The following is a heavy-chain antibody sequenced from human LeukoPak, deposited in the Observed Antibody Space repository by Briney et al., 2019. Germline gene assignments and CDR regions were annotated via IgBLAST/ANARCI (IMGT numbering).Heavy chain of an antibody. CDR2: IIPIFGTA. V-gene: IGHV1-69*13. CDR1: GGTFSSYA. Sequence: APVKVSCKASGGTFSSYAISWVRQAPGQGLEWMGGIIPIFGTANYAQKFQGRVTITADESTSTAYMELSSLRSEDTAVYYCARGGVSVVVRTFDAFDIWGQGTMVTVSS. D-gene: IGHD3-22*01. J-gene: IGHJ3*02. CDR3: ARGGVSVVVRTFDAFDI.